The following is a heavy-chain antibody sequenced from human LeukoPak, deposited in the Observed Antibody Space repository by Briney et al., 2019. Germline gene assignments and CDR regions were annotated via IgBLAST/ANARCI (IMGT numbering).Heavy chain of an antibody. V-gene: IGHV1-8*01. CDR3: ARGHRFRGNCRGVTCWVWFDP. J-gene: IGHJ5*02. CDR2: MNPNTGNT. Sequence: ASVKVSRKASGYTFSRYEIHWVRQDTGQGLEWVGSMNPNTGNTAYAEKFQGRVTMTRDTSIDTAYMELSSLRSEDTAIYYCARGHRFRGNCRGVTCWVWFDPWGQGTLVTVSS. D-gene: IGHD2-15*01. CDR1: GYTFSRYE.